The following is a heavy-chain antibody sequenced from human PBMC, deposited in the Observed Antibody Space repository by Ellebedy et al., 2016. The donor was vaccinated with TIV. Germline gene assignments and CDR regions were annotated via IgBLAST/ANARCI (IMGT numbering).Heavy chain of an antibody. D-gene: IGHD6-19*01. CDR2: MIPMSGTT. CDR3: ACFVASAIGVGGDVIDI. J-gene: IGHJ3*02. V-gene: IGHV1-69*13. CDR1: GVSFRSYH. Sequence: AASVKVPCKASGVSFRSYHISWVRQAPGQGLEWMGGMIPMSGTTHYTQKFQGRVTINADESTTYMELSSLRPEDTALYYCACFVASAIGVGGDVIDIWGQGTMVTVSS.